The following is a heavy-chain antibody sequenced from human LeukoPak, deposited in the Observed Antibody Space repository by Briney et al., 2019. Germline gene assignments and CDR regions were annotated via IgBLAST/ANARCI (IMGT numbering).Heavy chain of an antibody. CDR2: ISSSSTI. CDR1: GFTFSSYS. J-gene: IGHJ3*02. D-gene: IGHD6-19*01. V-gene: IGHV3-48*04. Sequence: GGSLRLSCAASGFTFSSYSMNWVRQAPGKGLEWVSYISSSSTIYYADSVKGRFTISRDNAKNSLYLQMNSLGAEDTAVYYCAKEVAIPVAVDAFERWGQGTLVTVSS. CDR3: AKEVAIPVAVDAFER.